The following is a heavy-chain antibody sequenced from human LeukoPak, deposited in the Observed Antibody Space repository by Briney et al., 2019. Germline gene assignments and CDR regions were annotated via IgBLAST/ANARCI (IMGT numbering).Heavy chain of an antibody. J-gene: IGHJ4*02. Sequence: PAPSLTLSCVAYGFTFTNYGISWVRQAPGKGMEWVSTINDNGLNTHYADSVKGRFTISRDDSKNTLHLQMNSLRADDTALYYCTKGDGGWYPIDYWGQGVLVIVSS. CDR3: TKGDGGWYPIDY. CDR1: GFTFTNYG. CDR2: INDNGLNT. D-gene: IGHD6-19*01. V-gene: IGHV3-23*01.